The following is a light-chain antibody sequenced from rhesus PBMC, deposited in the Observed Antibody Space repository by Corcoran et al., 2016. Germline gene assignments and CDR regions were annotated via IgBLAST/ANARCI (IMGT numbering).Light chain of an antibody. V-gene: IGLV2-32*02. J-gene: IGLJ1*01. Sequence: QAALTQPRSVSGSPGQSVTISCTGTSSDIGNYNYVSWYQQHPVTAPKVIIYEVSKRPSGVSDRFSGSKSGNTASLTIPGLQAEDEADYYCSSYAGSDTYIFGTGTRLSVL. CDR3: SSYAGSDTYI. CDR2: EVS. CDR1: SSDIGNYNY.